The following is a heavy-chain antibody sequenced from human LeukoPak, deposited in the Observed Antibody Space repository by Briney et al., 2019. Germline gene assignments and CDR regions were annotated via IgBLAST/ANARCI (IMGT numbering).Heavy chain of an antibody. J-gene: IGHJ4*02. V-gene: IGHV5-51*01. CDR1: GYRFTTYW. D-gene: IGHD5-12*01. Sequence: KGGESLKISCKASGYRFTTYWIGWVRQMPGKGLEWMGIIYPGDSDTRYSPSFEGQVTISADKSITTAYLQWSSLKASDTAIYYFARQITDQSSGYDSIDYWGQGTLVTVSS. CDR2: IYPGDSDT. CDR3: ARQITDQSSGYDSIDY.